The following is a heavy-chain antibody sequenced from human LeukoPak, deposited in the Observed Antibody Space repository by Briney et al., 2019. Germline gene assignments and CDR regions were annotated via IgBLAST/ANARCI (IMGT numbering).Heavy chain of an antibody. Sequence: PGGSLRLSCAASGFTFSIYWMSWVRQAPGKGLEWVANIKQDGSEKYYEDSVKGRFTISRDSAKNSLYLQMNSLRAEDTALYYCARDLGPLDYWGQGTLVTVSS. CDR1: GFTFSIYW. V-gene: IGHV3-7*01. J-gene: IGHJ4*02. CDR3: ARDLGPLDY. D-gene: IGHD7-27*01. CDR2: IKQDGSEK.